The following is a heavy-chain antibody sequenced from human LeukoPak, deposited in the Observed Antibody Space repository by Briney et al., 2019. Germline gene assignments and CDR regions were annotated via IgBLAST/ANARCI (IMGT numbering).Heavy chain of an antibody. CDR2: ISGSGGST. D-gene: IGHD3-10*01. CDR3: ASDGSGSPTAPFDY. Sequence: GGSLRLSCAASGFTFSSYAMSWVRQAPGKGLEWVSAISGSGGSTYYADSVKGRFTISRDNSKNTLYLQMNSLRAEDTAVYYCASDGSGSPTAPFDYWGQGTLVTVSS. V-gene: IGHV3-23*01. J-gene: IGHJ4*02. CDR1: GFTFSSYA.